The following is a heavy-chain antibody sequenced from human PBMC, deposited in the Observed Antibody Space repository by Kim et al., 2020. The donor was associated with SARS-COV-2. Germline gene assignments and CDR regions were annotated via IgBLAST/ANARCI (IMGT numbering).Heavy chain of an antibody. CDR2: IYYSGST. CDR1: GGSISSSNYY. J-gene: IGHJ3*02. CDR3: ARHNNLENWYSSSWYYAFDI. D-gene: IGHD6-13*01. Sequence: SETLSLTCTVSGGSISSSNYYWGWIRQPPGKGLEWIGSIYYSGSTYYNPSLKSRVTISVDTSKNQFSLKLSSVTAADTAVYYCARHNNLENWYSSSWYYAFDIWGQGTMVTVSS. V-gene: IGHV4-39*01.